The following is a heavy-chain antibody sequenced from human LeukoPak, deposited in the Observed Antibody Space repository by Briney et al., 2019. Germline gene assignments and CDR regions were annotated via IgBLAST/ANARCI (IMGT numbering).Heavy chain of an antibody. V-gene: IGHV4-34*01. CDR3: ARAYYDIPYFDY. CDR2: INHSGST. D-gene: IGHD3-9*01. J-gene: IGHJ4*02. CDR1: GGSFNDYY. Sequence: SETLSLTCALYGGSFNDYYWSWIRQPPGKGLEWIGEINHSGSTNYNPSLKSRVTISVDTSKNQFSLKLSSVTAADTAVYYCARAYYDIPYFDYWGQGTLVTVSS.